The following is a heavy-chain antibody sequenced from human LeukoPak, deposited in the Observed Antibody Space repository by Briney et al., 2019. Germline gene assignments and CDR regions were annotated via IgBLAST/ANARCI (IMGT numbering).Heavy chain of an antibody. D-gene: IGHD3-16*01. J-gene: IGHJ4*02. CDR1: GFTFSNAW. CDR3: TTAFGWNSRDY. V-gene: IGHV3-15*01. Sequence: GGSLRLSCSASGFTFSNAWVSWVRQAPGKGLEWVGRIKSKTDGGTTDYAAPVKGRFTISRDDSKNTLYLQMNSLKTEDTAVYYCTTAFGWNSRDYWGQGTLVTVSS. CDR2: IKSKTDGGTT.